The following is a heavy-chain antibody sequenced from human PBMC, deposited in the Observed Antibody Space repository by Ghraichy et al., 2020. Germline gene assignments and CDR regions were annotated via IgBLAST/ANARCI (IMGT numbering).Heavy chain of an antibody. CDR3: AKEGRWLGYYFDY. V-gene: IGHV3-23*01. CDR1: GFKFRNYG. D-gene: IGHD5-12*01. Sequence: GVLNISCAASGFKFRNYGMTWVRQAPGKGLEWVADINISGGSTNYADSVKGRFAISRDNFKNTLYLQMNSLREDDTAIYYCAKEGRWLGYYFDYWGQGILVTVSS. CDR2: INISGGST. J-gene: IGHJ4*02.